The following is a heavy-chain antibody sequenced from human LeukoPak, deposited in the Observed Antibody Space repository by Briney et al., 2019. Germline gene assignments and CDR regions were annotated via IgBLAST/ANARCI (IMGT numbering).Heavy chain of an antibody. CDR2: IYYSGST. J-gene: IGHJ3*02. CDR1: GGSISSYY. D-gene: IGHD5-24*01. Sequence: SETLSLTCTVSGGSISSYYWSWIRQPPGKGLEWIGYIYYSGSTNYNPSLTSRVTISVDTSKNQFSLKLSSVTAADTAVYYCARHLEAFDIWGQGTMVTVSS. V-gene: IGHV4-59*08. CDR3: ARHLEAFDI.